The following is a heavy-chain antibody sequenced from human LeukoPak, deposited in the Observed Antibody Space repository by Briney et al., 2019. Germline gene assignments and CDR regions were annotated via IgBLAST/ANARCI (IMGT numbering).Heavy chain of an antibody. D-gene: IGHD3-16*01. Sequence: GGSLRLSCAASGFTFDDYAMHWVRQAPGKGLEWVSLISWDSGSTYCADSVKGRFTISRDNSKNSLYLQMNSLRAEDTALYYCAKDIQVAGGRYMDVWGKGTTVTVSS. CDR2: ISWDSGST. CDR1: GFTFDDYA. CDR3: AKDIQVAGGRYMDV. V-gene: IGHV3-43D*03. J-gene: IGHJ6*03.